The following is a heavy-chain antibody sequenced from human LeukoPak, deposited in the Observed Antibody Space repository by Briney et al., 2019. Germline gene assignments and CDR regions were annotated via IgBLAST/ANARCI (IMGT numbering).Heavy chain of an antibody. Sequence: PSETLSLTCTVSGGSISSGSYYWSWIRQPAGKGLEWIGRIYTSGSTNYNPSLKSRVTISVDTSKNQFSLKLSSVTAADTAVYYCARDLRGYRYGSNYYYYYGMDVWGQGTTVTVSS. V-gene: IGHV4-61*02. CDR3: ARDLRGYRYGSNYYYYYGMDV. CDR2: IYTSGST. CDR1: GGSISSGSYY. D-gene: IGHD5-18*01. J-gene: IGHJ6*02.